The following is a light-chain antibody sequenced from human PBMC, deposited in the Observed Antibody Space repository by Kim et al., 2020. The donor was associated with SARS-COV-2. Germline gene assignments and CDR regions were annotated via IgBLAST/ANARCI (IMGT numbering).Light chain of an antibody. CDR1: QSISSY. CDR2: AAS. V-gene: IGKV1-39*01. CDR3: QQSYSTPLT. J-gene: IGKJ4*01. Sequence: ASVGDRVTITCRASQSISSYLNWYQQKPRKAPKLLIYAASSLQSGVPSRFSGSGSGTDFTLTISSLQPEDFATYYCQQSYSTPLTFGGGTKVEIK.